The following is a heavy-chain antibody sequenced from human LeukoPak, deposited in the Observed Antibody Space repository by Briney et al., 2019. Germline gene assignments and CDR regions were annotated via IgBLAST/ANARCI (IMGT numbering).Heavy chain of an antibody. J-gene: IGHJ4*02. Sequence: GRSLRLSCAASGSTFSRNALHWVRQAPGKGLEWVAVISYDGNSKYYADSVKGRFTISRDNSKDTLYLQMNSLRAEDPAVYYCAREGESSIYYFDYWGQGTLVTVSS. D-gene: IGHD3-16*02. CDR3: AREGESSIYYFDY. V-gene: IGHV3-30-3*01. CDR2: ISYDGNSK. CDR1: GSTFSRNA.